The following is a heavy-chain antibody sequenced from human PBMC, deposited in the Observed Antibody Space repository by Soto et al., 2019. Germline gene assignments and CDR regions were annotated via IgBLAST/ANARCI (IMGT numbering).Heavy chain of an antibody. V-gene: IGHV1-18*01. Sequence: QVQLVQSGAEVKKPGASVKVSCKASGYTFFSYGISWVRQAPGQGLEWMGWISGYNGNTNYAQKFQARVTMTADTSTRTAYMELRSLRSDDTALYYCARKSSSSSWFDPWGQGTLVTVSS. CDR1: GYTFFSYG. J-gene: IGHJ5*02. CDR2: ISGYNGNT. D-gene: IGHD6-6*01. CDR3: ARKSSSSSWFDP.